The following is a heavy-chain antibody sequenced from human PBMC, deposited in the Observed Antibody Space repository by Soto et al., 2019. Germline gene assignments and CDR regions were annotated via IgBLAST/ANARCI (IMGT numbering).Heavy chain of an antibody. Sequence: EVQLVESGGGLIQPGGSLRLSCAASGFTVSNNDMSWVRQAPRKGLEWVSVIYSGGRTDYADSVKGRFTISRDNSENTLYLQLNSLRAEDTAVYYCASNDHFDYGGQGTLVTVSS. D-gene: IGHD2-8*01. CDR2: IYSGGRT. CDR1: GFTVSNND. V-gene: IGHV3-53*01. J-gene: IGHJ4*02. CDR3: ASNDHFDY.